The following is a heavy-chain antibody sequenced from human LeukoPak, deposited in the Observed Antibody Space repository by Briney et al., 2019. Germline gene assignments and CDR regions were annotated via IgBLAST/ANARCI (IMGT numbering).Heavy chain of an antibody. CDR1: GGSISSGGYS. CDR2: IYHSGST. V-gene: IGHV4-30-2*01. CDR3: ARYCSGGSCYPIYAFDI. D-gene: IGHD2-15*01. J-gene: IGHJ3*02. Sequence: SQTLSLTCAVSGGSISSGGYSWSWIRQPPGKGLEWIGYIYHSGSTYYNPSLKSRVTISVDRSKNQFSLKLSSVTAADTAVYYCARYCSGGSCYPIYAFDIWGQGTMVTVSS.